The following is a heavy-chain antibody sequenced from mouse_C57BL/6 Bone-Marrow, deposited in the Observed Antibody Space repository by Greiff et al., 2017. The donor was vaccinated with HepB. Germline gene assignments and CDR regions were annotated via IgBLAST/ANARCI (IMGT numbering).Heavy chain of an antibody. V-gene: IGHV1-81*01. D-gene: IGHD3-1*01. CDR3: GRRGLSWFAY. J-gene: IGHJ3*01. CDR2: IYPRSGNT. Sequence: VQLVESGAELARPGASVKLSCKASGYTFTSYGISWVKQRTGQGLEWIGEIYPRSGNTYYNEKFKGKATLTADKSSSTAYMELRSLTSEDSAVYFCGRRGLSWFAYWGQGTLVTVSA. CDR1: GYTFTSYG.